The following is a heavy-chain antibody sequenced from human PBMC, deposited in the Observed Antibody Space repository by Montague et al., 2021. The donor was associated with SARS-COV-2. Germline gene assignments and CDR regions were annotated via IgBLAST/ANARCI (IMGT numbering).Heavy chain of an antibody. Sequence: SETLSLTCTVSGGSISSSIYYWAWIRQPPGKGLEWIGSIYYSGSTYYNPSLKSRVTISVDTSKNQFFLKLSSVTATDTAVYFCAYMVVGAAEPAYWGQGTLVTVSS. CDR1: GGSISSSIYY. V-gene: IGHV4-39*01. CDR2: IYYSGST. D-gene: IGHD1-26*01. CDR3: AYMVVGAAEPAY. J-gene: IGHJ4*02.